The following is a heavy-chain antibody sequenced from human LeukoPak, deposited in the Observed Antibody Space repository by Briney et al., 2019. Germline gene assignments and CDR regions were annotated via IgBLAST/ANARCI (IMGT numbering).Heavy chain of an antibody. CDR2: IYSGGST. J-gene: IGHJ4*02. Sequence: GGSLRLSCAASGFTVSSNYMSWVRQAPGKGLEWVSVIYSGGSTYYADSVKGRFTISRDNSKNTLYLQMNSLRAEDTAVYYCAIRGIAAAGKGEYFDYWGRGTLVTVSS. CDR1: GFTVSSNY. D-gene: IGHD6-13*01. CDR3: AIRGIAAAGKGEYFDY. V-gene: IGHV3-53*01.